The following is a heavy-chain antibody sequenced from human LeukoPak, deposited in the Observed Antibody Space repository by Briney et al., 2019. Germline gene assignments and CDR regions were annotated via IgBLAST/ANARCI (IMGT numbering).Heavy chain of an antibody. V-gene: IGHV3-21*01. CDR2: ISSSSSYI. CDR1: GFTFSNAW. Sequence: GGSLRLSCAASGFTFSNAWMNWVRQAPGKGLEWVSSISSSSSYIYYADSVKGRFTISRDNAKNSLYLQMNSLRAEDTAVYYCARSDITYYYDSSGPSHVDYWGQGTLVTVSS. J-gene: IGHJ4*02. D-gene: IGHD3-22*01. CDR3: ARSDITYYYDSSGPSHVDY.